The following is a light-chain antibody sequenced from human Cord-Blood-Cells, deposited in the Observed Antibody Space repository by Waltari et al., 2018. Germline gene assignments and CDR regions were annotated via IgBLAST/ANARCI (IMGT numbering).Light chain of an antibody. J-gene: IGLJ1*01. Sequence: QSALTQPPSASGSPGQSVTISCTGTSSDVGGYNYVSWYQQHPGKAPKLMFYEVSKRPPGVPHRFPVSKSGNTASLTVSGLQAEDEADYYCSSYAGSNNYVFGTGTKVTVL. V-gene: IGLV2-8*01. CDR1: SSDVGGYNY. CDR2: EVS. CDR3: SSYAGSNNYV.